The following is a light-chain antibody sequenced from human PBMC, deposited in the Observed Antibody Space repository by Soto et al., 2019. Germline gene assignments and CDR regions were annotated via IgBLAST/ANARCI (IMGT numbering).Light chain of an antibody. V-gene: IGLV1-51*01. CDR2: DNN. CDR3: GTWDSSLSAVV. J-gene: IGLJ3*02. Sequence: QSVLTQPPSVSAAPGQKVTISCSGGTSNIGNNFVSWYQQLPGTAPNLLIYDNNKRPSGIPDRFSGSKSGTSATLGITGLQTGDEADYYCGTWDSSLSAVVFGGGTKLPS. CDR1: TSNIGNNF.